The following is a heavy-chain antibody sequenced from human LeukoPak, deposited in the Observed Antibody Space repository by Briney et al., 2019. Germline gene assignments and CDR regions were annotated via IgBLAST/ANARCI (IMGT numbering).Heavy chain of an antibody. D-gene: IGHD1-14*01. CDR2: IKGDGSHT. CDR3: VRDWDHFDFDS. Sequence: GGSLRLSCAASGFTFSNYWMHWVRQAPGKGLVWVSRIKGDGSHTIYADTVKGRFTISRDNAKNTLYLQMKSLRDEDTAVYYCVRDWDHFDFDSWGQGTLVTVSS. J-gene: IGHJ5*01. CDR1: GFTFSNYW. V-gene: IGHV3-74*01.